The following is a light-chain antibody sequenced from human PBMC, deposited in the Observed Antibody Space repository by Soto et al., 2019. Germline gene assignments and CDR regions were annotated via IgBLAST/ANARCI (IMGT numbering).Light chain of an antibody. CDR3: QQYSGIWT. Sequence: DIQMTQSPSALSASVGDRVTITCRASQSISSWLAWYQQKPGKAPKLLIYQVSTLESGVPSRFGGTGSGIEFTLTISSLQPDDFATYYCQQYSGIWTFGQGTKVDIK. CDR2: QVS. V-gene: IGKV1-5*03. CDR1: QSISSW. J-gene: IGKJ1*01.